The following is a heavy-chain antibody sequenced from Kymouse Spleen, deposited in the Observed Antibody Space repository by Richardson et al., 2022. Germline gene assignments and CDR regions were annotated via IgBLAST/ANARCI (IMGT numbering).Heavy chain of an antibody. D-gene: IGHD1-7*01. CDR1: GGSISSSSYY. J-gene: IGHJ2*01. CDR3: ASLTGTTLYWYFDL. CDR2: IYYSGST. Sequence: QLQLQESGPGLVKPSETLSLTCTVSGGSISSSSYYWGWIRQPPGKGLEWIGSIYYSGSTYYNPSLKSRVTISVDTSKNQFSLKLSSVTAADTAVYYCASLTGTTLYWYFDLWGRGTLVTVSS. V-gene: IGHV4-39*01.